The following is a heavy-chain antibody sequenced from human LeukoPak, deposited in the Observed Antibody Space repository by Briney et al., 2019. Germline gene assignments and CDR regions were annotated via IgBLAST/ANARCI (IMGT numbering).Heavy chain of an antibody. J-gene: IGHJ4*02. CDR2: IYYSGRT. CDR3: ARVVGMYSGSLYYFDY. Sequence: PSETLSLTCTVSGGSISSSSYYWGWIRQPPGKGLEWIGSIYYSGRTYYNPSLKSRVTISVDTSKNQVSLKLSSVTAADTAVYYCARVVGMYSGSLYYFDYWGQGTLVTVSS. CDR1: GGSISSSSYY. V-gene: IGHV4-39*07. D-gene: IGHD1-26*01.